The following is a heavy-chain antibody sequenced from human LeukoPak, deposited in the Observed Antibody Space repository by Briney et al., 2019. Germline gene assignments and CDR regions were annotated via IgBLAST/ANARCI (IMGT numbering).Heavy chain of an antibody. Sequence: SETLSLTCTVSGGSISSYYWSWIRQSAGEGLEWIGYIYYSGSTNYNPSLKSRVTISVDTSKNQFSLKLSSVTAADTAVYYCARRGYSYGLYEWFDPWGQGTLVTVSS. CDR2: IYYSGST. J-gene: IGHJ5*02. D-gene: IGHD5-18*01. V-gene: IGHV4-59*08. CDR1: GGSISSYY. CDR3: ARRGYSYGLYEWFDP.